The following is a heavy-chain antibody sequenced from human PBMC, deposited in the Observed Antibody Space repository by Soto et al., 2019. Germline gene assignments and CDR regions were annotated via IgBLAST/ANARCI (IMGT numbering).Heavy chain of an antibody. D-gene: IGHD2-15*01. CDR3: ARDLSRVVVVAAPGYWFDP. V-gene: IGHV1-46*01. J-gene: IGHJ5*02. CDR1: GYTFTSYS. CDR2: INPSGGST. Sequence: ASVKVSCKASGYTFTSYSMHWVRQAPGQGLEWMGIINPSGGSTSYAQKFQGRVTMTRDTSTSTVYMELSSLRSEDTAVYYCARDLSRVVVVAAPGYWFDPWGQGTLVTVSS.